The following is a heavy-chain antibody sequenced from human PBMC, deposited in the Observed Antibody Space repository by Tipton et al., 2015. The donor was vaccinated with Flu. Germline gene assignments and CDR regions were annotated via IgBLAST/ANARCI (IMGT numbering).Heavy chain of an antibody. J-gene: IGHJ4*02. CDR2: INSDGSTT. V-gene: IGHV3-74*01. Sequence: SLRLSCAASGFTFSSYWMHWVRQAPGKGPVWVSRINSDGSTTTYADSVKGRFTISRDNAKNTLYLQMNTLRAEDTAVYYCARGVGTAMVTALSRWGQGTLVTVAS. D-gene: IGHD5-18*01. CDR1: GFTFSSYW. CDR3: ARGVGTAMVTALSR.